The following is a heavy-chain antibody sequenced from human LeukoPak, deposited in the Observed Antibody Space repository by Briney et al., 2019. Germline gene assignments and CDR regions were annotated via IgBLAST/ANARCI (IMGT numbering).Heavy chain of an antibody. Sequence: GSLRLSCAASGFTVSSNYMSWVRQAPGKGLEWVSVIYSGGSTYYADSVKGRFTISRDNSKNTLYLQMNSLRAEDTAVYYCAGNYYVEYFDIWGQGTMVTVSS. CDR2: IYSGGST. V-gene: IGHV3-66*02. CDR1: GFTVSSNY. J-gene: IGHJ3*02. D-gene: IGHD3-10*02. CDR3: AGNYYVEYFDI.